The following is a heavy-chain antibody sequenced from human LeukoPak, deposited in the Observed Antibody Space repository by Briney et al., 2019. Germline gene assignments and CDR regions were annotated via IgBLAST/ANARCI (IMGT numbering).Heavy chain of an antibody. CDR3: ARLRLEMPTIHFDY. CDR2: IYHSGST. V-gene: IGHV4-4*02. D-gene: IGHD5-24*01. CDR1: GGSISSSNW. J-gene: IGHJ4*02. Sequence: SGTLSLTCAVSGGSISSSNWWSWVRQPPGKGLEWIGEIYHSGSTNYNPSLKSRVTISVDTSKNQFSLKLSSVTAADTAVYYCARLRLEMPTIHFDYWGQGTLVTVSS.